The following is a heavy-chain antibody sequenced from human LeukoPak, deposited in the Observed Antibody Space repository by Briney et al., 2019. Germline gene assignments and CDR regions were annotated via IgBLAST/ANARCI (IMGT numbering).Heavy chain of an antibody. V-gene: IGHV3-53*01. CDR3: ARVDYGGNSDLAFDI. D-gene: IGHD4-23*01. J-gene: IGHJ3*02. Sequence: GGSLRLSCAASGFTVSSNYMSWVRQAPGKGLERVSVIYTGGSTYYTDSVKGRFTISRDNSKNTLYLQMNSLRAEDTAVYYCARVDYGGNSDLAFDIWGQGTMVTVSS. CDR2: IYTGGST. CDR1: GFTVSSNY.